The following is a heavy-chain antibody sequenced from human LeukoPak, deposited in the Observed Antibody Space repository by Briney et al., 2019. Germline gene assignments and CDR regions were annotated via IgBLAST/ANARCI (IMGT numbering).Heavy chain of an antibody. D-gene: IGHD2-2*01. CDR1: GFTFDDYG. V-gene: IGHV3-20*04. CDR3: ARDPLYCSSTSCHDY. CDR2: INWNGGST. J-gene: IGHJ4*02. Sequence: GGSLRLSCAASGFTFDDYGMSWVRQAPGKGLEWVSGINWNGGSTGYADSVKGRFTISRDNAKNSLYLQMSSLRAEDTALYYCARDPLYCSSTSCHDYWGQGTLVTVSS.